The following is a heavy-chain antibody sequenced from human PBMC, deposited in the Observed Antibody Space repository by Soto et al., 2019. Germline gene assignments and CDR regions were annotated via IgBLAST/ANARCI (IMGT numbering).Heavy chain of an antibody. CDR2: ISGSGGST. CDR1: GFTFSSYA. D-gene: IGHD3-10*01. Sequence: GGSLRLSCAASGFTFSSYAMSWVRQAPGKGLEWVSAISGSGGSTYYADSVKGRFTISRDNSKNTLYLQMNSLRAEDTAVYYCATAPTSITMVRGMDVWGKGTTVTVSS. CDR3: ATAPTSITMVRGMDV. V-gene: IGHV3-23*01. J-gene: IGHJ6*03.